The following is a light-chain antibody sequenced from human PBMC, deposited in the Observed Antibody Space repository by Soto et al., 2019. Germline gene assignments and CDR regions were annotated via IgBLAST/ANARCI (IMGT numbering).Light chain of an antibody. CDR1: QRITNW. J-gene: IGKJ4*01. Sequence: DIQMTQSPSTLSASVGDRVTITCRASQRITNWLAWYQQKPGKAPKVLIHKASTLESGVPSRFSGSGSGTEFTLTISSLQPDDFATYYCQQYRSYPLTFGGGTKVEIK. V-gene: IGKV1-5*03. CDR2: KAS. CDR3: QQYRSYPLT.